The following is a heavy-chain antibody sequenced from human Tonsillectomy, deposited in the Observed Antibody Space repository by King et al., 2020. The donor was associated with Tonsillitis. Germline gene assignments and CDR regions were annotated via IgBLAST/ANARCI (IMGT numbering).Heavy chain of an antibody. D-gene: IGHD1-26*01. CDR3: AKEAEYGGSYYLNL. CDR2: LGGGVGGAT. V-gene: IGHV3-23*04. CDR1: GFIFRDYA. Sequence: VQLVESGGGLIQPGGSLRLSCAASGFIFRDYAMDWVRQAPGKGLEWVSALGGGVGGATYYADSVKGRFIISRDNSKNTLFLQMNSLSPEDTAVYYCAKEAEYGGSYYLNLWGQGTLVTVSS. J-gene: IGHJ4*02.